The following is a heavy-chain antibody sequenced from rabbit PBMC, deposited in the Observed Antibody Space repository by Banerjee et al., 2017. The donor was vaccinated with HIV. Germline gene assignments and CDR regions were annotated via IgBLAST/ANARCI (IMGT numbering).Heavy chain of an antibody. V-gene: IGHV1S45*01. D-gene: IGHD6-1*01. J-gene: IGHJ4*01. CDR3: ARSKDYTYDALYL. CDR2: IYAGSSGST. Sequence: QEQLVESGGDLVKPGASLTLTCKASGFSFSGSYYICWVRQAPGKGLEWIGCIYAGSSGSTYYASWAKGRFTISKTSSTTVTLQMTSLTAADTATYFCARSKDYTYDALYLWGPGTLVTVS. CDR1: GFSFSGSYY.